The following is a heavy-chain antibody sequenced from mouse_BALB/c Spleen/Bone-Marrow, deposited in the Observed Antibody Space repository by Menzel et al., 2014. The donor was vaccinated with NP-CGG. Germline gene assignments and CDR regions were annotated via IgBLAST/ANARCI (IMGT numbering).Heavy chain of an antibody. CDR1: GYTFTSYW. Sequence: QVQLQQSGAELVKPGASVKLSCKASGYTFTSYWMHWVKQRPGQGLEWIGEIDPSTGRTGYNKKFKSQATLTVDKSSSTAYMHLSSLTSEDSAAYYCARINGYDYWGQGTTLTVSS. V-gene: IGHV1S81*02. CDR3: ARINGYDY. CDR2: IDPSTGRT. J-gene: IGHJ2*01. D-gene: IGHD2-2*01.